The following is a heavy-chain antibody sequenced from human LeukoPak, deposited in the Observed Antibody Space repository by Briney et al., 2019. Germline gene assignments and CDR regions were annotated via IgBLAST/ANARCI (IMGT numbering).Heavy chain of an antibody. CDR2: IKQDGSEK. J-gene: IGHJ3*02. D-gene: IGHD3-10*01. CDR3: ARGGITVAPLGI. V-gene: IGHV3-7*04. CDR1: GFIFSSYW. Sequence: PGGSLRLSCAASGFIFSSYWMSWVRQAPGKGLEWVAYIKQDGSEKYYVDSVKGRFTTSRDNAKDSLYLQVNSLRAEDTAVYYCARGGITVAPLGIWGQGTMVTVSS.